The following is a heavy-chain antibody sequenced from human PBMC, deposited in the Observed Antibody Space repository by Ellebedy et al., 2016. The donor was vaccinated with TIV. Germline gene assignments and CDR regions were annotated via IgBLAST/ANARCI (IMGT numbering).Heavy chain of an antibody. V-gene: IGHV1-46*01. D-gene: IGHD6-13*01. CDR2: INPSGGST. CDR3: TCLQLGIADYFDY. J-gene: IGHJ4*02. CDR1: GYTFTKYY. Sequence: ASVKVSCKASGYTFTKYYMHWVRQAPGQGLEWMGMINPSGGSTSYAQKFQGRVTMTRDTSTSTVYMELSCLRSEDTAVYYCTCLQLGIADYFDYWGQGALVTVSS.